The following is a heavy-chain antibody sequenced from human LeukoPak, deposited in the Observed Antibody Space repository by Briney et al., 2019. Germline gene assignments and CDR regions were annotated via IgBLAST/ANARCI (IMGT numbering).Heavy chain of an antibody. CDR1: GGSISSYY. V-gene: IGHV4-59*01. J-gene: IGHJ3*02. CDR3: ARARYYPMIVTYAFDI. D-gene: IGHD3-22*01. CDR2: IYYGGST. Sequence: SETLSLTCTVSGGSISSYYWSWIRQPPGKGLEWIGYIYYGGSTNYNPSLKSRVTISVDTSKNQFSLKLSSVTAAGTAVYYCARARYYPMIVTYAFDIWGQGTMVTVSS.